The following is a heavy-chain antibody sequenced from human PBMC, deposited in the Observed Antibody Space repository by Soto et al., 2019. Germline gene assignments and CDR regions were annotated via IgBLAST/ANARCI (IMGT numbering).Heavy chain of an antibody. D-gene: IGHD6-19*01. CDR3: AREKQSGVYFDY. CDR1: GFTFSSYE. J-gene: IGHJ4*02. CDR2: ISSSGSTI. Sequence: EVQLVESGGGLVQPGGSLRLSCAASGFTFSSYEMNWVRQAPGKGLEWVSYISSSGSTIYYADSVKGRFTISRDNAKNSLYLQMNSLRAEDTAVYYCAREKQSGVYFDYWGQGTLVTVSS. V-gene: IGHV3-48*03.